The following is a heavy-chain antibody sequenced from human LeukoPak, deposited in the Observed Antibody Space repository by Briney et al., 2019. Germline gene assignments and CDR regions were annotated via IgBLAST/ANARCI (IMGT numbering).Heavy chain of an antibody. Sequence: GGSLRLSCAASGFTFSSYRMHWVRQAPGKGLVWVSRINSDGSNTSYADSVKGRFTISRDNAKNTLYLQMNSLRAEDTAVYYCARLPTDCSSTSCSSDYWGQGTLVTVSS. CDR2: INSDGSNT. J-gene: IGHJ4*02. CDR1: GFTFSSYR. CDR3: ARLPTDCSSTSCSSDY. V-gene: IGHV3-74*01. D-gene: IGHD2-2*01.